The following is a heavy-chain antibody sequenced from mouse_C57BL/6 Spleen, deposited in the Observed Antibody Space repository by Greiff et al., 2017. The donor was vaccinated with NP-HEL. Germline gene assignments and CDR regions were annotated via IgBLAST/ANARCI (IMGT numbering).Heavy chain of an antibody. CDR1: GYTFTDYE. CDR3: TRQHGGCYAIDY. J-gene: IGHJ4*01. CDR2: IDPETGGT. V-gene: IGHV1-15*01. Sequence: QVQLQQSGAELVRPGASVTLSCQASGYTFTDYELHWVKQKPVHGLEWIGAIDPETGGTAYNQKFKGKAILTADKSSSTAYMELRSLTSEDSAVYYWTRQHGGCYAIDYWGQGTSVT.